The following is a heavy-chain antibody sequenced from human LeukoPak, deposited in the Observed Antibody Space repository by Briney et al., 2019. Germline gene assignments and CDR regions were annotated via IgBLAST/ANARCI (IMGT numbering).Heavy chain of an antibody. CDR3: ATADKWEPLDY. Sequence: EASVKVSCKASGYTFTSYGISWVRQAPGQGLEWMGWISAYNGNTNYAQKLQGRVTMTTDTSTSTAYMELRSLRLEDTAVYYCATADKWEPLDYWGQGTLVTVSS. D-gene: IGHD1-26*01. CDR2: ISAYNGNT. V-gene: IGHV1-18*01. J-gene: IGHJ4*02. CDR1: GYTFTSYG.